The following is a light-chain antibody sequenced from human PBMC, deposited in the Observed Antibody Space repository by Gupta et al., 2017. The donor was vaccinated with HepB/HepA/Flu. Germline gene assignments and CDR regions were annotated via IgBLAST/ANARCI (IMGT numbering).Light chain of an antibody. CDR3: QSFDSKLNAFL. J-gene: IGLJ2*01. V-gene: IGLV1-40*01. CDR2: GND. CDR1: SSNFGTNYD. Sequence: QSVLTQPPSVSGAPGQRVTISCTGSSSNFGTNYDVHWYQCLPGTAPKLRIYGNDNRPSGVPDRFSGSKSGTSASLAITGLQAEDEADYYCQSFDSKLNAFLFGGGTKLTVL.